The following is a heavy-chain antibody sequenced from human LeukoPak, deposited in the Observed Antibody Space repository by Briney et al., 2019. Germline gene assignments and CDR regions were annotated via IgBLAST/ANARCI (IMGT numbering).Heavy chain of an antibody. D-gene: IGHD2-2*01. CDR1: GYSFTNSW. CDR2: IFPDDSDT. J-gene: IGHJ4*02. CDR3: ARTRGPFSAYFDY. Sequence: GESLKISCKASGYSFTNSWIGWVRQMPGKGLEWMGIIFPDDSDTTYSPSFQGQVTISADKSISTAYLEWSSLRASDTAMYYCARTRGPFSAYFDYWGQGTLVTVSS. V-gene: IGHV5-51*01.